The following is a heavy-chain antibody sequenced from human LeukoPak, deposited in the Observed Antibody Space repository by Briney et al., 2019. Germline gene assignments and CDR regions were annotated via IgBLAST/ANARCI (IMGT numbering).Heavy chain of an antibody. D-gene: IGHD1-26*01. J-gene: IGHJ4*02. V-gene: IGHV3-53*01. Sequence: GGSQTLPCAVSGFPEYTKDTLGLRQAPGKGLEWVSVIYSGGSTYYADSVKGRFTISRDNSKNTMYLQMNSLRDGGTAVYYCARERSIVTKTYGVLIDHGGQGTLVSVSS. CDR1: GFPEYTKD. CDR2: IYSGGST. CDR3: ARERSIVTKTYGVLIDH.